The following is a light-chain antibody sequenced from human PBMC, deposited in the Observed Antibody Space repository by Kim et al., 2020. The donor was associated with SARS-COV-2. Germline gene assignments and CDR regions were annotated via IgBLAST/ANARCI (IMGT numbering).Light chain of an antibody. CDR3: SSYTSSSTA. J-gene: IGLJ2*01. Sequence: QSALTQPASVSGSPGQSITISCTGTSSDVGGYNYVYWYQQHPGKAPKLMIYDVSNRPSGVSNRFSGSKSGNTASLTISGLQAEDEADYYCSSYTSSSTAFGGGTQLTVL. CDR2: DVS. CDR1: SSDVGGYNY. V-gene: IGLV2-14*03.